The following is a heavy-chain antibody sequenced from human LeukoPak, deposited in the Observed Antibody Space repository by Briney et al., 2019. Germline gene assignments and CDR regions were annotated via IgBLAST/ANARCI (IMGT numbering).Heavy chain of an antibody. CDR1: GFTFSSHG. Sequence: SGRSLRLSRAASGFTFSSHGMHWVRQAPGKGLEWVAVISYDGSNKYYADSVKGRITISRDNSKNTLYLQMNSLRAEDTAVYYCAKEVRYFDWFKIGGYYYGMDVWGQGTTVTVSS. V-gene: IGHV3-30*18. D-gene: IGHD3-9*01. CDR3: AKEVRYFDWFKIGGYYYGMDV. J-gene: IGHJ6*02. CDR2: ISYDGSNK.